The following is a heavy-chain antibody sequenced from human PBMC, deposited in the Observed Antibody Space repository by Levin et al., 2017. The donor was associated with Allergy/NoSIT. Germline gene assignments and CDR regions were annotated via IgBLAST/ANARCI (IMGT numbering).Heavy chain of an antibody. Sequence: PGESLKISCKASGYTFTSYGISWVRQAPGQGLEWMGCISAYNGNTNYAQKLQGRVTMTTDTSTSTAYMDLRSLRSDDTAVYYCAVRGIVVVRAAVRRDYYGMDVWGQGTTVTVSS. D-gene: IGHD2-2*01. CDR2: ISAYNGNT. CDR3: AVRGIVVVRAAVRRDYYGMDV. CDR1: GYTFTSYG. V-gene: IGHV1-18*01. J-gene: IGHJ6*02.